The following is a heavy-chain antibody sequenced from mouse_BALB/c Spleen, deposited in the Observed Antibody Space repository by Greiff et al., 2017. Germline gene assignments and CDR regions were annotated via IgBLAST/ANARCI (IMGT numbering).Heavy chain of an antibody. V-gene: IGHV14-3*02. D-gene: IGHD2-4*01. CDR3: ARSTMSATEAMDY. CDR1: GFTFTDSY. CDR2: IDPANGNT. J-gene: IGHJ4*01. Sequence: VQLQQSGAELVKPGASVKLSCTASGFTFTDSYMHWVKQRPEQGLEWIGRIDPANGNTKYDPKFQGKATITADTSSNTAYLQLSSLTSEDTAVYYCARSTMSATEAMDYWGQGTSVTVSS.